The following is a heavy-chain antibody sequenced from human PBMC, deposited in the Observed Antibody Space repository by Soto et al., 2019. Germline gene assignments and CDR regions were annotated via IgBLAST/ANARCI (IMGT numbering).Heavy chain of an antibody. CDR3: ARDPPITSDYAMDV. Sequence: EVQLVETGGDLIQSGGSLRLSCAASGFAVSSSYMMWVRQAPGKGLECISVTYTGGSTHYADSVKGRFTISRDDSTNTEHLQMNSLRVEDTAVYYCARDPPITSDYAMDVWGQGTTVIVSS. J-gene: IGHJ6*02. D-gene: IGHD1-20*01. CDR2: TYTGGST. CDR1: GFAVSSSY. V-gene: IGHV3-53*02.